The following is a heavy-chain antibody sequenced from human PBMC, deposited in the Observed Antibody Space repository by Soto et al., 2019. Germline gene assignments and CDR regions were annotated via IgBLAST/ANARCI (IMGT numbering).Heavy chain of an antibody. V-gene: IGHV3-49*03. Sequence: GFRFGEYGMSWFRQAPGKGLEWVGFISTEPFGATTQYAASVKGRFTITRDDSKSIADLQMNIFLTEDTAVYYCCRQVTLSGEVLPPHWFDSSGQGTLVPV. CDR2: ISTEPFGATT. D-gene: IGHD3-3*01. CDR1: GFRFGEYG. CDR3: CRQVTLSGEVLPPHWFDS. J-gene: IGHJ5*01.